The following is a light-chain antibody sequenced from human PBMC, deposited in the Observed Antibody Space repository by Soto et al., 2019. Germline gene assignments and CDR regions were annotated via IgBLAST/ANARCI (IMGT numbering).Light chain of an antibody. Sequence: DIQLTQSPSFLSASVRDRVTITCRASQVLSSYLAWYQQKPGKAPKLLIYGVSILQRGVPSRFSGSGSGTEFTLTISSLQPEDFATYYCQQLNTYPLTFGGGTKVEIK. J-gene: IGKJ4*01. CDR2: GVS. V-gene: IGKV1-9*01. CDR1: QVLSSY. CDR3: QQLNTYPLT.